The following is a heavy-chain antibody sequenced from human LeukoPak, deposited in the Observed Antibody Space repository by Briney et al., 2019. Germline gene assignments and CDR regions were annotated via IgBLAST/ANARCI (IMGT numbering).Heavy chain of an antibody. V-gene: IGHV4-59*01. CDR2: IYNSGST. CDR3: ARGGKGEQRWLQLFGY. D-gene: IGHD5-24*01. CDR1: GGSISSEY. J-gene: IGHJ4*02. Sequence: SETLSLTCSVSGGSISSEYWSWIRQPPGKGLEWIGYIYNSGSTNYNPSLKSRVTISGDASKNQFSLKLSSVTAADTAVYYCARGGKGEQRWLQLFGYWGQGTLVTVSS.